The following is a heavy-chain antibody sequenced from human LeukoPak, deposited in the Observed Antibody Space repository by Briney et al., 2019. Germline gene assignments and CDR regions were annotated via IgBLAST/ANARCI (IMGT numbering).Heavy chain of an antibody. Sequence: SETLSLTCTVSGGSISSYYWSWIRQPPGKGLEWNGYVYYSGSTNYNPSLKSRVTISIDTSKNQFSLKLSSVTAADTAVYYCARRARLMQLGAYWYFDLWGRGTLVTVSS. CDR3: ARRARLMQLGAYWYFDL. V-gene: IGHV4-59*08. D-gene: IGHD6-6*01. CDR1: GGSISSYY. CDR2: VYYSGST. J-gene: IGHJ2*01.